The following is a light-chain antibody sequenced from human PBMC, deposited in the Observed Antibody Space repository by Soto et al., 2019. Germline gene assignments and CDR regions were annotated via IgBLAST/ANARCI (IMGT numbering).Light chain of an antibody. CDR3: TSYTTSATWV. CDR2: EVT. J-gene: IGLJ2*01. V-gene: IGLV2-14*01. Sequence: QSALTQPASMSGSPGQSIIISCTGTSSDVGDDNYVSWYQHHPGKAPKLMISEVTNRPSGVSNRFSGSKSGNTASLTISGLQAEDEADYYCTSYTTSATWVFGGGTKVTVL. CDR1: SSDVGDDNY.